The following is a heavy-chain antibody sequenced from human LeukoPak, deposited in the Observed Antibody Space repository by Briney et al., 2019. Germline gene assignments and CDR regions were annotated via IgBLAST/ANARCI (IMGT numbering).Heavy chain of an antibody. V-gene: IGHV3-21*01. CDR1: GFTFSSYS. J-gene: IGHJ6*02. D-gene: IGHD1-26*01. Sequence: GGSLRLSCAASGFTFSSYSMNWVRQAPGKGLEWVSSISSSSSYIYYADSVKGRFTISRDNAKNSLYLQMNSLRAEDTAVYYCARDNDGSYEYYGMDVWGQGTTVTASS. CDR3: ARDNDGSYEYYGMDV. CDR2: ISSSSSYI.